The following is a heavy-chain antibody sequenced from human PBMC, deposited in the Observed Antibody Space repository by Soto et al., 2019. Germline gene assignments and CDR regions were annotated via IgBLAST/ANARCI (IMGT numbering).Heavy chain of an antibody. V-gene: IGHV1-46*01. J-gene: IGHJ6*02. Sequence: QVQLVQSGAEVKKPGASVKVSCKASGYTFTSYYMHWVRQAPGQGLEWMGIINPSGGSTSYAQKFQGRVTMTRDTSTSTVYMELSSLRSEDTAVYYCARDGSGSVAAAGEYYYYGMDVWGQGPTVTVSS. CDR1: GYTFTSYY. D-gene: IGHD6-13*01. CDR2: INPSGGST. CDR3: ARDGSGSVAAAGEYYYYGMDV.